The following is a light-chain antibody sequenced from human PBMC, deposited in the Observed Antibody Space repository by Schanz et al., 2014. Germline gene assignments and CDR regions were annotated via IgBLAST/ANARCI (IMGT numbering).Light chain of an antibody. J-gene: IGLJ2*01. CDR3: CSYAGSYSL. CDR2: DVT. CDR1: TSDVGGHNY. Sequence: QSALTQPASVSGSPGQSITISCTGSTSDVGGHNYVSWYQQHPGKAPKLMIYDVTNRPSGVSSRFSGSKSGNTASLTVSGLQAEDEADYYCCSYAGSYSLFGGGTKLTVL. V-gene: IGLV2-14*01.